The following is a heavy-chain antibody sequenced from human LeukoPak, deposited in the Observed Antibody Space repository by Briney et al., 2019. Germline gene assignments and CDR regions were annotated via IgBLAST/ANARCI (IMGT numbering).Heavy chain of an antibody. Sequence: SETLSLTCTVSGGSISSSSYYWGWIRQPPGKGPEWIGSIYYSGSTYYNPSLKSRVTISVDTSKNQFSLKLSSVTAADTAVYYCARRQVRPERFDYWGQGTLVTVSS. CDR2: IYYSGST. CDR1: GGSISSSSYY. CDR3: ARRQVRPERFDY. J-gene: IGHJ4*02. V-gene: IGHV4-39*01. D-gene: IGHD6-25*01.